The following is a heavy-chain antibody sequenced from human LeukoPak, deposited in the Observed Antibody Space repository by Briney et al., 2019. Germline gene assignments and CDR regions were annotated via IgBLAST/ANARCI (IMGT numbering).Heavy chain of an antibody. D-gene: IGHD3-3*01. CDR2: ISAYNGNT. V-gene: IGHV1-18*01. CDR1: GYTFTSYG. CDR3: ARVKHYYDFWSQDLYYMDV. J-gene: IGHJ6*03. Sequence: GASVKVSCKASGYTFTSYGISWVRQAPGQGLEWMGWISAYNGNTNYAQKLQGRVTMTTDTSTSTAYMELRSLRSDDTAVYYCARVKHYYDFWSQDLYYMDVWGKGTTVTVSS.